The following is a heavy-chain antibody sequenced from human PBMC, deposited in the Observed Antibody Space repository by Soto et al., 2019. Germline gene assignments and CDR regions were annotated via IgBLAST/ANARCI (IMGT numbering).Heavy chain of an antibody. CDR2: IQNDGSNV. J-gene: IGHJ3*01. D-gene: IGHD6-13*01. CDR3: VRGGYMHACVL. V-gene: IGHV3-33*01. Sequence: PGGSLRLSCAASASIFSCCGMHWVRQAPGKGLEWVSNIQNDGSNVDYAESVKGRFTISRDNAKNTLYLQMNSLRAEDTAVYYCVRGGYMHACVLWGPGTIVTVSS. CDR1: ASIFSCCG.